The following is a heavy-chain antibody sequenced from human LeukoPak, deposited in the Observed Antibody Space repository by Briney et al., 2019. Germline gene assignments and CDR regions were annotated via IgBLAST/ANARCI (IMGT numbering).Heavy chain of an antibody. Sequence: GRSLRLSCAASGLTFSSCGLSWVRQAPGKGLEWVSSISASGGTTKYADSVKGRFTISRDNSKNTLYLQMNTLRAEDTAVYYCAKVSYSSGWYPDYWGQGTLVTVSS. CDR2: ISASGGTT. CDR3: AKVSYSSGWYPDY. D-gene: IGHD6-19*01. V-gene: IGHV3-23*01. J-gene: IGHJ4*02. CDR1: GLTFSSCG.